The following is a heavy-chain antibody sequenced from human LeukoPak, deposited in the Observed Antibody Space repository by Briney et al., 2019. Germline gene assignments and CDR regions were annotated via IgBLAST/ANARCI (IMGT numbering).Heavy chain of an antibody. CDR1: GFTFSDYY. V-gene: IGHV3-11*01. D-gene: IGHD3-22*01. CDR2: ISSSGSTI. Sequence: GGSLRLSCAASGFTFSDYYMSWIRQAPGKGLEWVSYISSSGSTIYYADSVKGRFTISRDNAKNSLYLQMNSLRAEDMAVYYCARSGTTYYYDSSGYRKPDYWGQGTLVTVSS. J-gene: IGHJ4*02. CDR3: ARSGTTYYYDSSGYRKPDY.